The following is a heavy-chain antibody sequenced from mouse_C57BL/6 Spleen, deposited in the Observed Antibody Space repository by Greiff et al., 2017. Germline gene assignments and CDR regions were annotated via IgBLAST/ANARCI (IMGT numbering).Heavy chain of an antibody. D-gene: IGHD2-4*01. CDR3: NYDAWFAY. V-gene: IGHV1-80*01. Sequence: VQLKESGAELVKPGASVKISCKASGYAFSSYWMNWVKQRPGKGLEWIGQIYPGDGDTNYNGKFKGKATLTADKSSSTAYMQLSSLTSEDSAVYFCNYDAWFAYWGQGTLVTVSA. J-gene: IGHJ3*01. CDR2: IYPGDGDT. CDR1: GYAFSSYW.